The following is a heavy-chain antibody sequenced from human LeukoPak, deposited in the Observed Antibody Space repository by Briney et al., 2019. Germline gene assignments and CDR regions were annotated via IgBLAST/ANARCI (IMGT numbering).Heavy chain of an antibody. V-gene: IGHV4-59*11. CDR2: IYYSGST. CDR1: GGSIGSHY. CDR3: AREDGSGP. J-gene: IGHJ4*02. D-gene: IGHD3-10*01. Sequence: RLETLSLTCTVSGGSIGSHYWSWIRQPPGKGLEWIGYIYYSGSTNYNPSLKSRVTISVDTSKNQFSLKLSSVTAADTAVYYCAREDGSGPWGQGTLVTVSS.